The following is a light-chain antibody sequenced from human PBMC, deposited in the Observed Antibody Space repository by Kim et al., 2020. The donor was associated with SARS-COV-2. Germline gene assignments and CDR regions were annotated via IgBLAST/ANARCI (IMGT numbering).Light chain of an antibody. CDR1: RSVSND. Sequence: VSPGERGTLSCRASRSVSNDLAWYQQKPGQAPRLLIYDASTRATGIPARFSGSGSGTEFTLTINSLQSEDFAVYYCQQYSNWPLTFGPGTKVDIK. V-gene: IGKV3-15*01. CDR3: QQYSNWPLT. J-gene: IGKJ3*01. CDR2: DAS.